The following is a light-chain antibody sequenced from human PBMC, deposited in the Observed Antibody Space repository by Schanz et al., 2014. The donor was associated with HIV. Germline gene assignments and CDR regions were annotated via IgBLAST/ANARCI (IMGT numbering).Light chain of an antibody. CDR3: QKYNSAPLT. J-gene: IGKJ3*01. Sequence: DIQMTQSPSSLSASVGDRVTITCRASQDIGNSLAWYQQHPGKVPKLLIYAASTLHSGVPSRFTGSGSGTDFSLTISSLQPEDFATYYCQKYNSAPLTFGPGTKVDIK. CDR2: AAS. V-gene: IGKV1-27*01. CDR1: QDIGNS.